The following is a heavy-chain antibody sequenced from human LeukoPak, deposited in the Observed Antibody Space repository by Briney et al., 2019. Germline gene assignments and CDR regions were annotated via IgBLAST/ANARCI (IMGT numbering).Heavy chain of an antibody. D-gene: IGHD1-26*01. CDR1: GFTFTNYI. CDR3: ARVFPLSVGATRGGAFDI. CDR2: ISGSSSYI. J-gene: IGHJ3*02. Sequence: GGSLRLSCAASGFTFTNYIMSWVRQAPGKGLEWVSDISGSSSYIYYADSLKGRFTISRDNARNSLFLQMNSLRAEDTEVYFCARVFPLSVGATRGGAFDIWGQGTMVAVSS. V-gene: IGHV3-21*01.